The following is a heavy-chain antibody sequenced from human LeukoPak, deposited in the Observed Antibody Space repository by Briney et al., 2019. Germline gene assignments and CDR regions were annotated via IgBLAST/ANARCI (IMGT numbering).Heavy chain of an antibody. CDR3: ARGSYGYSGSPPFGY. Sequence: ASVKVSCKASGYTFTSYAMHWVRQAPGQRLEWMGWINAGNGNTKYSQKFQGRVTITRDTSASTAYMELSSLRSEDTAVYYCARGSYGYSGSPPFGYWGQGTLVTVSS. V-gene: IGHV1-3*01. CDR1: GYTFTSYA. J-gene: IGHJ4*02. D-gene: IGHD5-18*01. CDR2: INAGNGNT.